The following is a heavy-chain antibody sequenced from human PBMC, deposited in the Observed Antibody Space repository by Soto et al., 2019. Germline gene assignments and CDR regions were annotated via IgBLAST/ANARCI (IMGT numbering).Heavy chain of an antibody. V-gene: IGHV3-30*18. CDR2: ISYDGSNK. CDR3: AKDLRGDYLGYYYGMDV. Sequence: HPGGSLRLSCAASGFTFSSYGMHWVRQAPGKGLEWVAVISYDGSNKYYADSVKGRFTISRDNSKNTLYLQMNSLRAEDTAVYYCAKDLRGDYLGYYYGMDVWGQGTTVTVSS. J-gene: IGHJ6*02. D-gene: IGHD4-17*01. CDR1: GFTFSSYG.